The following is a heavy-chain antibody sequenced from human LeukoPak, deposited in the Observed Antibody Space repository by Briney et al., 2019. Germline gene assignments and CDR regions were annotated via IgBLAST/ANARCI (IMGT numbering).Heavy chain of an antibody. CDR2: ISFSGGST. D-gene: IGHD2-15*01. Sequence: PGGSLRLSCAASGFTLSSYAMSWVRQAPGKGLEWVSAISFSGGSTYYADSVKGRFTLSRDNSKNTLYLQMNSLRVEDTAVYYCARQLGYCSGDSCYFDFWGQGTLVTVSS. CDR3: ARQLGYCSGDSCYFDF. J-gene: IGHJ4*02. V-gene: IGHV3-23*01. CDR1: GFTLSSYA.